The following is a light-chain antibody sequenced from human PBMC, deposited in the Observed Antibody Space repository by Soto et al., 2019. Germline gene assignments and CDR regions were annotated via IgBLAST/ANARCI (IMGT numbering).Light chain of an antibody. J-gene: IGLJ1*01. CDR3: SSYTNINTRACV. Sequence: QSVLTQPASVSGSPGQSITISCTXXSGXXXSYNRVSWYQQHPGKAPKLIIYEVTDRPSGVSNRFSGSKSGNTASLTISGLQAEDEAEYYCSSYTNINTRACVFGTGTKVTVL. CDR1: SGXXXSYNR. CDR2: EVT. V-gene: IGLV2-14*01.